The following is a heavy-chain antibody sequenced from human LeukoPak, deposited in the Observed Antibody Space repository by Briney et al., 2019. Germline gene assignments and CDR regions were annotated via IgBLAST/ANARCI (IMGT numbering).Heavy chain of an antibody. J-gene: IGHJ4*02. Sequence: PSETLSLTCTVSGGSVSSSNYYWGWIRQPPGKGLEWIGSIYYSGNTYYNPSLKSRVTISVDTSKNQFSLKLSSVTAADTAVYYRARHFYDSSSYYLLGFDYWGQGTLVTVSS. CDR3: ARHFYDSSSYYLLGFDY. D-gene: IGHD3-22*01. V-gene: IGHV4-39*01. CDR1: GGSVSSSNYY. CDR2: IYYSGNT.